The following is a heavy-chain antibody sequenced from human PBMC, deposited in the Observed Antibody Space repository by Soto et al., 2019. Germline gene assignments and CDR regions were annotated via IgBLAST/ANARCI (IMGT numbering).Heavy chain of an antibody. D-gene: IGHD3-22*01. Sequence: PRGALRHSRGGPGFTLCSYLVRGGRPAPGKRVGWVANIKQDGGEKNYVDSVKGRFTISRDNAKKSLYLQMNSLRAEDTAVYYCAGWDSSGYQGYYYYYGMDVWGQGTTVTVSS. V-gene: IGHV3-7*02. CDR1: GFTLCSYL. J-gene: IGHJ6*02. CDR2: IKQDGGEK. CDR3: AGWDSSGYQGYYYYYGMDV.